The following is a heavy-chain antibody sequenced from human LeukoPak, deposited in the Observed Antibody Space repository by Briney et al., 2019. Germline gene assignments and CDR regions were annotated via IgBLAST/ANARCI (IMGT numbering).Heavy chain of an antibody. CDR2: ISASSGST. CDR1: GFTFRSYA. Sequence: GGSLRLSCAASGFTFRSYAMSWVRQAPGKGLVWVSTISASSGSTYYADSVKGRFTISRDNSKNTLYLQMNSLRAEDTAVYYCAKDGDSSGWYRIFDSWGQGTLVTVSS. D-gene: IGHD6-19*01. J-gene: IGHJ4*02. V-gene: IGHV3-23*01. CDR3: AKDGDSSGWYRIFDS.